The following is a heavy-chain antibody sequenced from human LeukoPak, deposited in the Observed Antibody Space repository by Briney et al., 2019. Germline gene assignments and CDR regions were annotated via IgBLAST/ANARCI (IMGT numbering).Heavy chain of an antibody. D-gene: IGHD6-13*01. V-gene: IGHV3-9*01. CDR1: GFTFDDYA. CDR3: AKGVSHSSSWYYYYGMDV. Sequence: GRSLRLSCAASGFTFDDYAMHWVRQAPGKGLEWVSGISWNSGSIGYADSVKGRFTISRDNAKNSLYLQMNSLRAEDTALYYCAKGVSHSSSWYYYYGMDVWGQGTTVTASS. J-gene: IGHJ6*02. CDR2: ISWNSGSI.